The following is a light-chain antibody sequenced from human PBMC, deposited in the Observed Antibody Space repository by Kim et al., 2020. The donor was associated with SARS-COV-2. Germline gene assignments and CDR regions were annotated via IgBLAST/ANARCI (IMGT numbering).Light chain of an antibody. CDR1: QSVSSSY. Sequence: EIVLTQSPGTLSLSPGERATLSCRASQSVSSSYLAWYQQKPGQAPRLLFYGASSRATGTPDRFSGSGSGTDFTLTISRLEPEDLAVYYCQQYGTSPETFGQGTKVDIK. V-gene: IGKV3-20*01. J-gene: IGKJ1*01. CDR3: QQYGTSPET. CDR2: GAS.